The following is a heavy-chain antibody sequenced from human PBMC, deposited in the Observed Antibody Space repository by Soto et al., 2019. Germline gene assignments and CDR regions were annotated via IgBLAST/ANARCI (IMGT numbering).Heavy chain of an antibody. Sequence: EVQLLESGGGLVQPGRSLRLSCAASGFTFSSYAMNWVRQAPGKGLEWVSAMSGTGGSTYYADSVKGRFTISRDNSKNTLYLQMNSLSDEDTAVFYCAKAGFSSGWSPSYFDYWGQGTLVTVSS. V-gene: IGHV3-23*01. CDR2: MSGTGGST. D-gene: IGHD6-19*01. CDR3: AKAGFSSGWSPSYFDY. J-gene: IGHJ4*02. CDR1: GFTFSSYA.